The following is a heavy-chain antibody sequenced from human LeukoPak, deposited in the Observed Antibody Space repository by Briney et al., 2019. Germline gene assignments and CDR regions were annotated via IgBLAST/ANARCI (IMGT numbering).Heavy chain of an antibody. D-gene: IGHD6-13*01. V-gene: IGHV1-18*04. J-gene: IGHJ4*02. Sequence: GASVNVSCKASGYTFTSYGISWVRQAPGQGLEWMGWISAYNGNTNYAQKLQGRIPMTTATSTSTAYIELRSLRSDDTAVYYCARGMLAAAGRTFDYWGQGTLVTVSS. CDR2: ISAYNGNT. CDR3: ARGMLAAAGRTFDY. CDR1: GYTFTSYG.